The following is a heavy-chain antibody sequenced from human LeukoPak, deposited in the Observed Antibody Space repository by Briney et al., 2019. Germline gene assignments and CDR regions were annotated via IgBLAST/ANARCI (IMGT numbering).Heavy chain of an antibody. CDR1: GGSISSYY. CDR2: IYTSGST. Sequence: KPSETLSLTCTVSGGSISSYYWSWIRQPAGKELEWIGRIYTSGSTNYNPSLKSRVTISVDKSKNQFSLKLSSVTAADTAVYYCARDHYDFWSGYSPQYYFDYWGKGTLVTVSS. J-gene: IGHJ4*02. D-gene: IGHD3-3*01. CDR3: ARDHYDFWSGYSPQYYFDY. V-gene: IGHV4-4*07.